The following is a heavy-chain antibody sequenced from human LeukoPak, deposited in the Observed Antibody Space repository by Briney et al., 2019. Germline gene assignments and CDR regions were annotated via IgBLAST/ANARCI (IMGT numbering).Heavy chain of an antibody. CDR3: ARVAPNPVIRYYAFWTYYYGLDV. CDR1: GYTFTGYY. D-gene: IGHD3-3*01. Sequence: ASVKVSCKASGYTFTGYYMHWVRQAPGQGLEWMGWINANSGGTNYAQKCQGRVTRSRDTSISTAYMELSRLSSDDTAVYSCARVAPNPVIRYYAFWTYYYGLDVWGQGTPVTVSS. J-gene: IGHJ6*02. V-gene: IGHV1-2*02. CDR2: INANSGGT.